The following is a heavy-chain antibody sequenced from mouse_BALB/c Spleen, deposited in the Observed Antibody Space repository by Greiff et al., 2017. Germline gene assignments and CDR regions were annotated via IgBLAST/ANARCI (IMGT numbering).Heavy chain of an antibody. Sequence: EVKLMESGGGLVQPGGSLRLSCATSGFTFTDYYMSWVRQPPGKALEWLGFIRNKANGYTTEYSASVKGRFTISRDNSQSILYLQMNTLRAEDSATYYCARWLLMDYWGQGTSVTVSS. CDR2: IRNKANGYTT. CDR1: GFTFTDYY. J-gene: IGHJ4*01. V-gene: IGHV7-3*02. D-gene: IGHD1-2*01. CDR3: ARWLLMDY.